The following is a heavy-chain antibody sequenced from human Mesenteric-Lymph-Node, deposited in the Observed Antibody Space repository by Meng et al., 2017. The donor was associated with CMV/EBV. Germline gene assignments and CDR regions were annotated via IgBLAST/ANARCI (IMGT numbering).Heavy chain of an antibody. CDR2: IIPILGIA. CDR1: GGTFSSYA. CDR3: ANLQGFTIFPRLAFDI. J-gene: IGHJ3*02. D-gene: IGHD3-3*01. V-gene: IGHV1-69*10. Sequence: SVKVSCKASGGTFSSYAISWVRQAPGQGLEWMGGIIPILGIANYAQKFQGRVTITADKSTSTAYMELSSLRSEDTAVYYCANLQGFTIFPRLAFDIWGQGTMVTVSS.